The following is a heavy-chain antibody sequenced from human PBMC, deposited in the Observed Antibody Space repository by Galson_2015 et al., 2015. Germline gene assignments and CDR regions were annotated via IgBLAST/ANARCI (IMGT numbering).Heavy chain of an antibody. CDR2: TYTDASSA. J-gene: IGHJ4*02. CDR1: GFTFSSYW. CDR3: VRGNSGYGNFDY. D-gene: IGHD5-18*01. V-gene: IGHV3-74*01. Sequence: SLRLSCAASGFTFSSYWMHWVRQAPGKGLVWVSRTYTDASSASSADSVKGRFTISRDDAKSTLYLQMNSLRAEDTAVYYCVRGNSGYGNFDYWGQGILVTVSS.